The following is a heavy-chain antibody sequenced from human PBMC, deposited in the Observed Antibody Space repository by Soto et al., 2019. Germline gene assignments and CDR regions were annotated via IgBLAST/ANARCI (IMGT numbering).Heavy chain of an antibody. CDR3: ARAREYQLLSGSYYYYGMDV. J-gene: IGHJ6*02. CDR2: IYYSGRT. Sequence: QVQLQESGPGLVKPSQTLSLTCTVSGGSISSGGYYWSWIRQHPGKGLEWIGYIYYSGRTYYNPSLNSRVTLSVDTSKNLFSLKLSSVTAADTAVYYCARAREYQLLSGSYYYYGMDVWGQGTTVTVSS. V-gene: IGHV4-31*03. D-gene: IGHD2-2*01. CDR1: GGSISSGGYY.